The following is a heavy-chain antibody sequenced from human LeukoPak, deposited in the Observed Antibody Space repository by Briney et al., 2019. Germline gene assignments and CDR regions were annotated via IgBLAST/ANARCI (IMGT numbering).Heavy chain of an antibody. D-gene: IGHD3-9*01. CDR3: ARDYDILTVGAFDI. CDR1: GGTFSSYA. V-gene: IGHV1-69*04. J-gene: IGHJ3*02. Sequence: GASVKVSCKASGGTFSSYAISWVRQAPGQGLEWMGRIIPILGIANYAQKFQGRVTITADKSTSTAYMELSSLRSEDTAVYYCARDYDILTVGAFDIWGQGTMVTVSS. CDR2: IIPILGIA.